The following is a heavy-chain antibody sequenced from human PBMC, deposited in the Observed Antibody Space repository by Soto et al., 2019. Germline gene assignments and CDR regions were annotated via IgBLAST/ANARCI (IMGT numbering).Heavy chain of an antibody. D-gene: IGHD3-10*01. CDR3: AKSRMSSGSYYRYYYYYGMDV. J-gene: IGHJ6*02. V-gene: IGHV3-43*01. CDR1: GFTFDDYT. Sequence: GGSLRLSCAASGFTFDDYTMHWVRQAPGKGLEWVSLISWDGGSTYYADSVKGRFTISRDNSKNSLYLQMNSLRTEDTALYYCAKSRMSSGSYYRYYYYYGMDVWGQGTTVTVSS. CDR2: ISWDGGST.